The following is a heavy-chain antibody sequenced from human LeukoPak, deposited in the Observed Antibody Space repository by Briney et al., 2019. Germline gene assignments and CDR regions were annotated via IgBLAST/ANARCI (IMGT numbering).Heavy chain of an antibody. CDR1: GYTFTGYY. D-gene: IGHD5-18*01. CDR3: ARVSREWIQLWFIAY. Sequence: ASVKVSCEASGYTFTGYYMHWVRQAPGQGLEWMGGINPNSGGTNYAQKFQGRVTMTRDTSISTAYMELSRLRSDDTAVYYCARVSREWIQLWFIAYWGQRTLVTVSS. V-gene: IGHV1-2*02. CDR2: INPNSGGT. J-gene: IGHJ4*02.